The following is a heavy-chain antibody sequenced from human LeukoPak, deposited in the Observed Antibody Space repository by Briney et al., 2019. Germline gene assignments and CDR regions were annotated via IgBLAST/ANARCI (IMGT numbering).Heavy chain of an antibody. J-gene: IGHJ4*02. Sequence: GASVKVSCKASGGTFSSYAISWVRQAPGQGLEWMGGIIPIFGTANYAQKFQGRVTITTDESTSTAYMELSSLRSEDTAVYYCARDPGELRGHFDYWGQGTLVTDSS. D-gene: IGHD1-26*01. CDR3: ARDPGELRGHFDY. V-gene: IGHV1-69*05. CDR1: GGTFSSYA. CDR2: IIPIFGTA.